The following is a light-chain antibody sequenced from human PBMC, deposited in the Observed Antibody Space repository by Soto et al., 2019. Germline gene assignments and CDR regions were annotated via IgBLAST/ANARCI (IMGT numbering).Light chain of an antibody. J-gene: IGKJ1*01. CDR2: DAS. V-gene: IGKV3-15*01. Sequence: TQSPGTLSVSPGERATLSCRASQSIHSHLAWYQQKPGQAPRLLIYDASTRATGIPARFSGSGSGTELTLTISSLQAEDFVIYYCQKYNNWHKTFGQGTKVDIK. CDR3: QKYNNWHKT. CDR1: QSIHSH.